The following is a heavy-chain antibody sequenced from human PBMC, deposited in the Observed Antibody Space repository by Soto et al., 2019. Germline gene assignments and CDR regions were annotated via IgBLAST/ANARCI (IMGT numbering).Heavy chain of an antibody. CDR2: INPSGGST. CDR3: ARDSLPWLVV. J-gene: IGHJ6*02. V-gene: IGHV1-46*01. Sequence: QVQLVQSGAEVKKPGASVKVSCKASGYTFTSYYMHWVRQAPGQGLEWMGIINPSGGSTSYAQKFQARFTMTRDTSTSTVYMQLSSLRSEDTAVYYCARDSLPWLVVWGQGTTVTVSS. CDR1: GYTFTSYY. D-gene: IGHD6-19*01.